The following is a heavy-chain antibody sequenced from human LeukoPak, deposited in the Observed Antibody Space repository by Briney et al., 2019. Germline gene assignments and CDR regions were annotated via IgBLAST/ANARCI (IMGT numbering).Heavy chain of an antibody. Sequence: PGGSLRLSCAASGFSFSDYALHWVRQAPGKGLEWVAVISYGGTKEYYADSVKGRFTISKDNSKNTLYLQMNSLRHEDTAVYYCARNKPITAFFGMDVWGQGTTVIVPS. J-gene: IGHJ6*02. CDR1: GFSFSDYA. CDR3: ARNKPITAFFGMDV. CDR2: ISYGGTKE. V-gene: IGHV3-30*04. D-gene: IGHD6-6*01.